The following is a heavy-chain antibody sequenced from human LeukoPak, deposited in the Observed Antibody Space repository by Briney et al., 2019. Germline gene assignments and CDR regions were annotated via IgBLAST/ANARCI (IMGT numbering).Heavy chain of an antibody. CDR3: ARATKTYAFDI. J-gene: IGHJ3*02. CDR2: IKLDGSEN. D-gene: IGHD1-26*01. Sequence: GGSLRLSCATSGFIFSNYWMSWVRQAPGKGLEWVANIKLDGSENYCVDSVKGRFTISRDNAKNSLYLQMNSLRAEDTAVYYCARATKTYAFDIWGQGTMATVSS. V-gene: IGHV3-7*04. CDR1: GFIFSNYW.